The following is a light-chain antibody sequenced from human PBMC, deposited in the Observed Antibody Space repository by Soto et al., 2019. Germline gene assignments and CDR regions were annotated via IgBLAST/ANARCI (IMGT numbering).Light chain of an antibody. CDR3: QQSYSTPLT. CDR2: DAS. J-gene: IGKJ4*01. CDR1: QSVSSY. V-gene: IGKV3D-15*01. Sequence: EIVMTPSQATLSVSPGGGATLSRRASQSVSSYLAWYQQKPGQAPRLLIYDASNRATGIPARFSGSGSGTDFTLTISSLQPEDFATYYCQQSYSTPLTFGGGTKVDIK.